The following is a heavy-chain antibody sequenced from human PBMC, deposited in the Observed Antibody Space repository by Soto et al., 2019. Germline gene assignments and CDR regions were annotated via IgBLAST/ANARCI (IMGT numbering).Heavy chain of an antibody. CDR1: GFTFSSYG. D-gene: IGHD2-2*01. CDR2: ISYDGSNK. CDR3: AKDRVEYSSTSCYHYYYYGMDV. V-gene: IGHV3-30*18. J-gene: IGHJ6*02. Sequence: QVQLVESGGGVVQPGRSLRLSCAASGFTFSSYGMHWVRQAPGKGLEWVAVISYDGSNKYYADSVKGRFTISRDNSKNTLYLQMNSLRAEDTAVYYCAKDRVEYSSTSCYHYYYYGMDVWGQGTTVTVSS.